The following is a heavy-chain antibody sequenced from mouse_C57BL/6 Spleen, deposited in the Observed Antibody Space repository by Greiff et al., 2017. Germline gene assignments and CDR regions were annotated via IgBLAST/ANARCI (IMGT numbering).Heavy chain of an antibody. D-gene: IGHD2-4*01. Sequence: QVQLQQPGAELVKPGASVKLSCKASGYTFTSYWMQWVKQRPGQGLEWIGEIDPSDSYTNYNQKFKGKATLTVDTSSSTAYMQLSSLTSEDSAVYYCARAYDYAYWGQGTTLTVSS. V-gene: IGHV1-50*01. CDR2: IDPSDSYT. CDR1: GYTFTSYW. J-gene: IGHJ2*01. CDR3: ARAYDYAY.